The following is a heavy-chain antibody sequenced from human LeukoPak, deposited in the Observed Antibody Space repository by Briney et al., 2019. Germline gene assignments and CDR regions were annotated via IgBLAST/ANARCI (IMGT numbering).Heavy chain of an antibody. V-gene: IGHV4-4*02. Sequence: PSETLSLTCAVSGTSINNNKWWSWVRQPPGKGLEWIGEIFQSGSTNFNPSLKSRVTISVDTSKNQFSLKLSSVTAADTAVYYCARDLVARSSNRHYYYTDVWGKGTTVTVSS. CDR2: IFQSGST. J-gene: IGHJ6*03. D-gene: IGHD6-13*01. CDR3: ARDLVARSSNRHYYYTDV. CDR1: GTSINNNKW.